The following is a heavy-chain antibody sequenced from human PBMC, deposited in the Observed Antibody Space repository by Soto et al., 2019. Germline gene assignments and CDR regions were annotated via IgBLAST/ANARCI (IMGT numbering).Heavy chain of an antibody. D-gene: IGHD2-2*01. Sequence: GGSLRLSCTVSGFPFNNYGINWVRQAPGKGLEWVSSVSKSDYTYYSDSVQGRFTISRDNAKNSVSLQMNTLRVGDTAVYYCAREDSIIIPAVSDFWGQGTLVTVSS. CDR1: GFPFNNYG. CDR2: VSKSDYT. J-gene: IGHJ4*02. V-gene: IGHV3-21*01. CDR3: AREDSIIIPAVSDF.